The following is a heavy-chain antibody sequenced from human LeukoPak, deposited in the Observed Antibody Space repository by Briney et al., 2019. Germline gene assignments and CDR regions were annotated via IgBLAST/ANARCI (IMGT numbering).Heavy chain of an antibody. CDR3: ARQGAARYFDWLSIKDAFDI. Sequence: GGSLRLSCAASGFTFSDYYMSWIRQAPGKGLKWVSYISSSSSYIYYADSVKGRFTISRDNAKNSLYLQMNSLRAEDTAVYYCARQGAARYFDWLSIKDAFDIWGQGTMVTVSS. D-gene: IGHD3-9*01. J-gene: IGHJ3*02. V-gene: IGHV3-11*06. CDR1: GFTFSDYY. CDR2: ISSSSSYI.